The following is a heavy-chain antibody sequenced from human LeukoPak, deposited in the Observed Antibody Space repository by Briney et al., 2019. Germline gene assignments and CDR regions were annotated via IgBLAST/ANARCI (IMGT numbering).Heavy chain of an antibody. CDR1: GFTFTSSA. CDR3: AAGRVGATRANYYYGMDV. CDR2: IVVGSGNT. D-gene: IGHD1-26*01. J-gene: IGHJ6*02. Sequence: GASVKVSCKASGFTFTSSAMQWVRQARGQRLEWIGWIVVGSGNTNYAQKFQERVTITRDMSTSTAYMELSSLRSEDTAVYYCAAGRVGATRANYYYGMDVWGQGTTVTVSS. V-gene: IGHV1-58*02.